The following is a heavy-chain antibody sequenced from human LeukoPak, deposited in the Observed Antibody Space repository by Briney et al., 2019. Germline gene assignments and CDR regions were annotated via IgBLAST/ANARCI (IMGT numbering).Heavy chain of an antibody. CDR2: IYTSGST. CDR1: GGSISSYY. V-gene: IGHV4-4*09. CDR3: ARANSGSSPWGYYYYMDV. D-gene: IGHD1-26*01. J-gene: IGHJ6*03. Sequence: SETLSLTCTVSGGSISSYYWSWIRQPPGKGLEWIGYIYTSGSTNYNPSLKSRVTISVDTSKNQFSLKLSSVTAADTAVYYCARANSGSSPWGYYYYMDVWGKGTTVTVSS.